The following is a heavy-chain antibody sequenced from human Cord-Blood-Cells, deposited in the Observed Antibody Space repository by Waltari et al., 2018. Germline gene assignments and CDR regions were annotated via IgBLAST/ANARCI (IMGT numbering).Heavy chain of an antibody. J-gene: IGHJ4*02. Sequence: QVQLVQSGAEVKKPGSSVKVSCKASGGTFSSYAISWVRQAPGQGLEWMGGINPSLGTANYAEKFQGRVTITADESTSTAYMELSSLRSEDTAVYYCARGGGIAVADFDYWGQGTLVTVSS. CDR2: INPSLGTA. CDR1: GGTFSSYA. CDR3: ARGGGIAVADFDY. V-gene: IGHV1-69*12. D-gene: IGHD6-19*01.